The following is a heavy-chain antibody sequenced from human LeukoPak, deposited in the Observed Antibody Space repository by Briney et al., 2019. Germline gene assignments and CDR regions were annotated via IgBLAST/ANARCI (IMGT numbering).Heavy chain of an antibody. J-gene: IGHJ4*02. V-gene: IGHV1-69*01. CDR1: GGTFSSYA. CDR3: WGGGWKKPFDY. D-gene: IGHD2-21*01. Sequence: PQASVKVSCKASGGTFSSYAISWVRQAPGQGLEWMGGIIPTFGTANYAQKFQGRVTITADESTSTAYMELSSLRSEDTAVYYCWGGGWKKPFDYWGQGTLVTVSS. CDR2: IIPTFGTA.